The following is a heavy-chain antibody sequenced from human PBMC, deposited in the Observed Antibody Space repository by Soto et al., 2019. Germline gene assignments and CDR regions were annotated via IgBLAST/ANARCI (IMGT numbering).Heavy chain of an antibody. V-gene: IGHV4-39*01. CDR2: LYYSGSP. J-gene: IGHJ5*02. CDR1: GDSISINTHF. CDR3: ARRPAYDSSGYVQFDP. Sequence: QLQQSGPGLVKPSETLSLTCSVSGDSISINTHFWDCIRQPPGKGLEWIGTLYYSGSPSYNPSLKSRVTIFVDTSKNQFSLKLASVTAADTAVYYCARRPAYDSSGYVQFDPWGQGTLVTVLS. D-gene: IGHD3-22*01.